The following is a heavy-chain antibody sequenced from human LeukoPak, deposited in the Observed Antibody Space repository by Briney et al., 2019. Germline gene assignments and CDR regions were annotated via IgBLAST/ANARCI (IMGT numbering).Heavy chain of an antibody. CDR2: IDPSESYT. D-gene: IGHD5-18*01. J-gene: IGHJ6*02. V-gene: IGHV5-10-1*01. Sequence: GESLRISCKCSEYSFTSYRISWAPQMPGKGLNWTGRIDPSESYTNYSPSFQGHVTISADKSISIAYLQWSSLKASDTAMDYCARQGGTAMAADYYCGMDVWGQGTTVTVSS. CDR1: EYSFTSYR. CDR3: ARQGGTAMAADYYCGMDV.